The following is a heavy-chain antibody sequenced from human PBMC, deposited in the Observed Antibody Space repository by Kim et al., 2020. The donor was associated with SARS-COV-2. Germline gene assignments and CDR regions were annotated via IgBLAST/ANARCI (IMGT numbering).Heavy chain of an antibody. CDR1: GGSFSSYY. D-gene: IGHD3-22*01. Sequence: SETLSLTCTVSGGSFSSYYWSWIRQTPGKGLELIGYIYYSGSTTYNPSLKTRVTISVDTSKNQFSLQLSSVTAADTAVYYCARLALYYYESSGYLAWGYWGQGTLVTVSS. J-gene: IGHJ4*02. CDR3: ARLALYYYESSGYLAWGY. CDR2: IYYSGST. V-gene: IGHV4-59*01.